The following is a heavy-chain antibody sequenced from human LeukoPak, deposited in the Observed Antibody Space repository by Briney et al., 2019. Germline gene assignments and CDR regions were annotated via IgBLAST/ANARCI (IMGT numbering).Heavy chain of an antibody. CDR2: ISSTSTDI. CDR3: ARNSTLLDY. Sequence: PGGSLRLSCAASGFTFSSYSMDWVRQAPGKGLEWVSSISSTSTDIYYADSLRGRFTISRDNAKNSLYLQMNSLRAEDTAVYYCARNSTLLDYWGQGTLVTVSS. V-gene: IGHV3-21*01. CDR1: GFTFSSYS. J-gene: IGHJ4*02.